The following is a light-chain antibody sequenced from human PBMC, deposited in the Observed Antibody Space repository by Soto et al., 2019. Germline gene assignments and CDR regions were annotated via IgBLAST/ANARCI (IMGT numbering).Light chain of an antibody. CDR3: SSYTSSSRYF. J-gene: IGLJ1*01. V-gene: IGLV2-14*01. CDR2: EVS. CDR1: SSDVGGYNY. Sequence: QAVLTQPASVSGSPGQSITISCTGTSSDVGGYNYVSWYQQHPGKAPKLMIYEVSNRPSGVSNRFSGSKSGNTASLTISGLQAEDEADYYCSSYTSSSRYFFGTGTKLTVL.